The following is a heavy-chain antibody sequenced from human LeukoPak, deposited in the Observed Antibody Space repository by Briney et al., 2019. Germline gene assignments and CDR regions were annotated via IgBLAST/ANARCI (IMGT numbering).Heavy chain of an antibody. Sequence: ASVKVSCKASGYTFTSYAMHWVRQAPGQRLEWMGWINAGNGNTKYSQKFQGRVTITRDTSASTAYMELSSLRSEDTAVYYCATAPGIAVAGPLDYWGQGTLVTVSS. CDR2: INAGNGNT. V-gene: IGHV1-3*01. D-gene: IGHD6-19*01. CDR3: ATAPGIAVAGPLDY. CDR1: GYTFTSYA. J-gene: IGHJ4*02.